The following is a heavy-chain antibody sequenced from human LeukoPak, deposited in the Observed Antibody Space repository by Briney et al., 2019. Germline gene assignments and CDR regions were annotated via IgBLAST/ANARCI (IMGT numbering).Heavy chain of an antibody. J-gene: IGHJ6*04. CDR3: AELGITMIGGV. V-gene: IGHV3-48*03. D-gene: IGHD3-10*02. CDR1: AFTFNNYE. Sequence: GGSLRLSCAASAFTFNNYEMNWVRQAPGKGLEGVSYISSSGSTIYYADSVKGRFTISRDNAKNSLYLQMNSLRAEDTAVYYCAELGITMIGGVWGKGTTVTISS. CDR2: ISSSGSTI.